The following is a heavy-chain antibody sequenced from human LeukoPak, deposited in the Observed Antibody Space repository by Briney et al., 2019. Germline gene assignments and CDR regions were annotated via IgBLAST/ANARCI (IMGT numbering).Heavy chain of an antibody. CDR3: ARDDHYNYYYMDV. CDR1: GFIFSTYS. Sequence: GGSLILSCAASGFIFSTYSMNWVRQAPGKGLEWVSYISSSSSTIYYADSVKGRFTISRDNAENSLYLQMNSLGAEDTAVYYCARDDHYNYYYMDVWGKGTTVTVSS. V-gene: IGHV3-48*01. J-gene: IGHJ6*03. CDR2: ISSSSSTI.